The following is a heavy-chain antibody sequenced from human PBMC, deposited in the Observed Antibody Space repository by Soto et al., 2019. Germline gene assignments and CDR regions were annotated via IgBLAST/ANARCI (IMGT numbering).Heavy chain of an antibody. Sequence: GGSLRLSCTASGFTFGDYAMSWFRQAPGKGLEWVGFIRSKAYGGTTEYAASVKGRFTISRDDSKSIAYLQMNSLKTGDTAVYYCTRLRIMITFGGVIVHYYYYGMDVWGQGTTVTVS. D-gene: IGHD3-16*02. J-gene: IGHJ6*02. CDR1: GFTFGDYA. CDR2: IRSKAYGGTT. V-gene: IGHV3-49*03. CDR3: TRLRIMITFGGVIVHYYYYGMDV.